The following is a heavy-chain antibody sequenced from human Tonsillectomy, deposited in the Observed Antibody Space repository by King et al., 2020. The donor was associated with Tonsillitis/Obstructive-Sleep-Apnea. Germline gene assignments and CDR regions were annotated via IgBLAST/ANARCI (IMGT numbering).Heavy chain of an antibody. V-gene: IGHV4-34*01. J-gene: IGHJ6*03. CDR1: GGSFSGYY. Sequence: QVQLQQWGAGLLKPSETLSLTCAVYGGSFSGYYWRWIRQPPGKGLEWIGEINHSGSTNYNPSLKSRVTISVDTSKNQFSLKLNSVTAAGTAVYYCARGAQWLVGHYYMDVWGKGTTVTVSS. CDR3: ARGAQWLVGHYYMDV. CDR2: INHSGST. D-gene: IGHD6-19*01.